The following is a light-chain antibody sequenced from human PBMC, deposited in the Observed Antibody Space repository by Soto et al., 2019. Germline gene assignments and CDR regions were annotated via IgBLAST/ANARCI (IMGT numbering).Light chain of an antibody. CDR3: SSYAGGNNLV. J-gene: IGLJ1*01. V-gene: IGLV2-8*01. Sequence: QSALTQPPSASGSPGQSVTISCTGTSSDVGSYNYVSWYQQHPGKAPKLIIYEVNKRPSGVPDRFSGSKSGNTASLTVSGLQTEYEADYYCSSYAGGNNLVFGTGTKLTVL. CDR2: EVN. CDR1: SSDVGSYNY.